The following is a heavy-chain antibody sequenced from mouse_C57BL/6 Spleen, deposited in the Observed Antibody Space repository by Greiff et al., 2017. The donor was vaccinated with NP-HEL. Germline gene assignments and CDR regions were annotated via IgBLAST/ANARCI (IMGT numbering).Heavy chain of an antibody. CDR3: TRGNTAVGDYCDD. Sequence: QVQLQQSGAELVKPGASVKISCKASGYAFSSYWMNWVKQRPGKGLEWIGQIYPGDGDTNYNGKFKGKATLTADKSSSTAYMQLSSLTSEDSAVYVRTRGNTAVGDYCDDWGKGTTLTVSS. D-gene: IGHD1-1*01. V-gene: IGHV1-80*01. J-gene: IGHJ2*01. CDR1: GYAFSSYW. CDR2: IYPGDGDT.